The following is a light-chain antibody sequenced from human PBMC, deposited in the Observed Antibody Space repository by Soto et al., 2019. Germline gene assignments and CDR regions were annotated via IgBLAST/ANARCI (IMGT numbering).Light chain of an antibody. J-gene: IGLJ3*02. V-gene: IGLV2-8*01. CDR1: SSDVGGYDY. CDR2: EFN. Sequence: QSALTQPPSASGSPGQSVTISCAGTSSDVGGYDYVSWYQQHPGKAPKLIIYEFNKRPSGVPDRFSGSKSANTASLTVSGLQAEDEADYYCSSYAGSNNLRMFGGGTKLTVL. CDR3: SSYAGSNNLRM.